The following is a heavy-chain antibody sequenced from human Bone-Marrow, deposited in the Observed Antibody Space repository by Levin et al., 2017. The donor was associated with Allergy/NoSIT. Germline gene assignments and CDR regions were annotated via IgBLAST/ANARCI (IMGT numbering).Heavy chain of an antibody. CDR2: ISYDGSQK. D-gene: IGHD5-12*01. J-gene: IGHJ4*02. CDR3: AKVEVAYDY. V-gene: IGHV3-30*18. Sequence: GESLKISCAASGFTFNTYGMHWVRQAPGKGLEWVALISYDGSQKKYADSVKGRFTISRDNSKNTMFLQMNSLRDEDTAVYFCAKVEVAYDYWGLGTQVIVSS. CDR1: GFTFNTYG.